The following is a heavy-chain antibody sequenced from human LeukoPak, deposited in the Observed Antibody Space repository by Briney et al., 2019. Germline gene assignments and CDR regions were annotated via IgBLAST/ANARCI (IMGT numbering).Heavy chain of an antibody. CDR1: GFTVSSNY. CDR2: IYSGGST. CDR3: AQSGGRITMVRGVLYGMDV. D-gene: IGHD3-10*01. Sequence: PGGSLRLSCAVSGFTVSSNYMSWVRQAPGKGLEWVSVIYSGGSTYYADSVKGRFTISRDNSKNTLYLQMNSLRAEDTAVYYCAQSGGRITMVRGVLYGMDVWGQGTTVTVSS. J-gene: IGHJ6*02. V-gene: IGHV3-66*01.